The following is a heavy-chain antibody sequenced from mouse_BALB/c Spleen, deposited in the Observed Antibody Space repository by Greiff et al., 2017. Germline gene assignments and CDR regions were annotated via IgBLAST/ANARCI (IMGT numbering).Heavy chain of an antibody. Sequence: EVQLVESGPSLVKPSQTLSLTCSVTGDSITSGYWNWIRKFPGNKLEYMGYISYSGSTYYNPSLKSRISITRDTSKNQYYLQLNSVTTEDTATYYCARSGDGNYLDWYFDVWGAGTTVTVSS. CDR3: ARSGDGNYLDWYFDV. J-gene: IGHJ1*01. D-gene: IGHD2-1*01. CDR1: GDSITSGY. CDR2: ISYSGST. V-gene: IGHV3-8*02.